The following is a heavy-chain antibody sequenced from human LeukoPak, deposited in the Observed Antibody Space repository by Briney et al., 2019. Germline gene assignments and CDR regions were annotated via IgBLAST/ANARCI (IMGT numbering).Heavy chain of an antibody. Sequence: SVKVSCKASGGTFSSYAISWVRQAPGQGLDWMGGIIPIFGTANYAQKFQGRVTITADESTSTAYMELSSLRSEVTAVYYCARVVDYEEYYYYMDVWGKGTTVTVSS. V-gene: IGHV1-69*01. CDR3: ARVVDYEEYYYYMDV. D-gene: IGHD4-17*01. CDR2: IIPIFGTA. CDR1: GGTFSSYA. J-gene: IGHJ6*03.